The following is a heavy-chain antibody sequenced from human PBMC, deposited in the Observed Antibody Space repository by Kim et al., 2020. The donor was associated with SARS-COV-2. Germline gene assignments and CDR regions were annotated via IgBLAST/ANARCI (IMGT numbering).Heavy chain of an antibody. J-gene: IGHJ4*02. CDR3: ARIPRRSTPGYFDY. V-gene: IGHV4-59*01. D-gene: IGHD2-2*01. Sequence: NPPLKSRVTISVDTAKNQFSLKLSSVTAADTAVYYCARIPRRSTPGYFDYWGQGTLVTVSS.